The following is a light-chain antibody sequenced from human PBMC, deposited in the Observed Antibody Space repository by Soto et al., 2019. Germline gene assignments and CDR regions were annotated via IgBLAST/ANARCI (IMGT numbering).Light chain of an antibody. Sequence: EIVLTQSPGTLSLSPGERATLSCRASQGVSANNLAWYQHKAGQAPTLLIYRASSRATGIPDRFSGSGSGTDFTLTISRLEPEDVAVYYCQQYGSSPRTFGRGTKVEIK. CDR2: RAS. CDR3: QQYGSSPRT. J-gene: IGKJ1*01. V-gene: IGKV3-20*01. CDR1: QGVSANN.